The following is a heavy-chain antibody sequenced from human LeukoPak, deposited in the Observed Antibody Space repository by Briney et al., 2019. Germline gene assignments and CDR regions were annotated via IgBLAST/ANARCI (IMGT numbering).Heavy chain of an antibody. V-gene: IGHV1-2*02. D-gene: IGHD6-19*01. Sequence: ASVKVSCKASGYTFTGYYMHWVRQAPGQGLEWMGWINPNSGGTNYAQKFQGRVTMTRDTSISTAYMELSRLRSDDTAVYYCARDGESSGWYFGSYYYYYMDVWGKGTTVTISS. CDR3: ARDGESSGWYFGSYYYYYMDV. CDR1: GYTFTGYY. CDR2: INPNSGGT. J-gene: IGHJ6*03.